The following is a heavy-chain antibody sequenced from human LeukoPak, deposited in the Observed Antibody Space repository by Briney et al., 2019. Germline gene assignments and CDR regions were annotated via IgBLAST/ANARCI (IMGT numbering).Heavy chain of an antibody. J-gene: IGHJ4*02. CDR3: ARGGSYVHY. CDR2: INSGGSAI. V-gene: IGHV3-48*03. CDR1: GFTFNSYE. Sequence: GGSLRLCCAASGFTFNSYEMNWVRQAPGKGLEWVSYINSGGSAIYYADSVKGRFTISRDNAKNPLYLQMNSLRADDTAVYYCARGGSYVHYWGQGTLVTVSS. D-gene: IGHD1-26*01.